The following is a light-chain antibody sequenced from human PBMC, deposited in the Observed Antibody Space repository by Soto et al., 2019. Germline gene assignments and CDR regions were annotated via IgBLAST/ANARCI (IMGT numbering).Light chain of an antibody. V-gene: IGKV1-5*03. CDR2: KAS. J-gene: IGKJ2*01. CDR3: QQYDAYPHI. Sequence: DIQMTQSPSTLSASVGDRVTITCRASQSISSWLAWYQQKPGKAPKLLIYKASSLESGVPSRFSGSGSGTELTLTISSLQPDDFATYYCQQYDAYPHIFGQGTKLEIK. CDR1: QSISSW.